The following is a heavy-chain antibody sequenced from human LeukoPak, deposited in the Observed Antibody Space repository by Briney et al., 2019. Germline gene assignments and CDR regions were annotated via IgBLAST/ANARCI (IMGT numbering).Heavy chain of an antibody. CDR3: ARDGAPIAVAEI. CDR1: GGSISSDY. CDR2: IYYSGST. D-gene: IGHD6-19*01. V-gene: IGHV4-59*01. J-gene: IGHJ3*02. Sequence: PSETLSLTCTVSGGSISSDYWSWIRQPPGKGLEWIGYIYYSGSTNYNPSLKSRVTISVDTSKNQFSLKLSSVTAADTAVYSCARDGAPIAVAEIWGQGTMVTVSS.